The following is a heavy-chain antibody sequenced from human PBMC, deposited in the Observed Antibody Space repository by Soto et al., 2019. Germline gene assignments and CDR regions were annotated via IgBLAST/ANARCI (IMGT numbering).Heavy chain of an antibody. V-gene: IGHV4-59*08. D-gene: IGHD3-10*01. CDR3: ARQGFGELHGLVDV. CDR2: TGYNGFT. J-gene: IGHJ6*02. Sequence: QVQLQESGPGLVKPSETLSLTCTISGGPMSNYYCSWFRQPPGQGLEWIGDTGYNGFTRYNPSLRXXVXXSLATSKNQFSLTLSSVTAADTARYYCARQGFGELHGLVDVWGQGTTVTVSS. CDR1: GGPMSNYY.